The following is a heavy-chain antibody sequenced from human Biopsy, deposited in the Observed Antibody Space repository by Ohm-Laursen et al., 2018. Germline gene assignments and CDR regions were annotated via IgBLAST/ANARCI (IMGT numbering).Heavy chain of an antibody. CDR1: GDSISNDY. CDR2: IHPSGRT. Sequence: GTLSLTCAVSGDSISNDYWSWIRQSPGQGLEWIACIHPSGRTNPNPSLKSPVTMSIDTSRIQFSLNLSSVTAADTAVYYCAATTMDSSRWFGNYFDSWGQGTLVTVSA. J-gene: IGHJ4*02. D-gene: IGHD6-19*01. CDR3: AATTMDSSRWFGNYFDS. V-gene: IGHV4-4*07.